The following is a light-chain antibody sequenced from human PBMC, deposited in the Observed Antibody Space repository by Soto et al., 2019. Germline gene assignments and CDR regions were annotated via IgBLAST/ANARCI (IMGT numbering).Light chain of an antibody. CDR1: SSNIGSNT. CDR2: GNS. Sequence: QSVLTQPPSVSGTPGQRVTISCSGSSSNIGSNTVNWYQQFPGTAPKLLIYGNSNRPSGVPDRFSGSKSGTSASLAITGLQAEDEADYYCQSYDSSLSGYVVFGGGTKVTVL. J-gene: IGLJ2*01. V-gene: IGLV1-40*01. CDR3: QSYDSSLSGYVV.